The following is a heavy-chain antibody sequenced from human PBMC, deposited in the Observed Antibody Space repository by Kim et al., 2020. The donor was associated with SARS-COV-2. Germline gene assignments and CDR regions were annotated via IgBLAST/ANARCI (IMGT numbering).Heavy chain of an antibody. V-gene: IGHV4-59*01. D-gene: IGHD3-10*01. J-gene: IGHJ2*01. CDR3: ARDQGGSYWYFDL. Sequence: YNPSLKSRVTISVDTSKTQFSLKLSSVTAADTAVYYCARDQGGSYWYFDLWGRGTLVTVSS.